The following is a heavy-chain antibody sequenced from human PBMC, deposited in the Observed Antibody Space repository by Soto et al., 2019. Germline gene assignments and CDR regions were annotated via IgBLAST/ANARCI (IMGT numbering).Heavy chain of an antibody. CDR3: ANGGSSGWSD. CDR1: GFTFSSYG. Sequence: QVQLVESGGGVVQPGRSLRLSCAASGFTFSSYGMHWVRQAPGKGLEWVAVISYDESNKYYADSVKGRFTISRDISKNTLYLQMNSLRPEDTAVYYCANGGSSGWSDWGQGTLVTVSS. J-gene: IGHJ4*02. V-gene: IGHV3-30*18. CDR2: ISYDESNK. D-gene: IGHD6-19*01.